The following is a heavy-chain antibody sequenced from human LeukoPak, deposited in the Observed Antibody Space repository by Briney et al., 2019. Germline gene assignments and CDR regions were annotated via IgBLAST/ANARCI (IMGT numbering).Heavy chain of an antibody. Sequence: ASVKVSCKPSGHTFTSFGISWVRQAPGQGLEWMGWIGAYNGDTNYAQKFQGRVTMTTDTSTSTAYMDLRSLRSDDTAVYYCTRDHCRGDNCPSFDYWGQGTLVTVSS. CDR1: GHTFTSFG. CDR2: IGAYNGDT. V-gene: IGHV1-18*04. CDR3: TRDHCRGDNCPSFDY. D-gene: IGHD2-15*01. J-gene: IGHJ4*02.